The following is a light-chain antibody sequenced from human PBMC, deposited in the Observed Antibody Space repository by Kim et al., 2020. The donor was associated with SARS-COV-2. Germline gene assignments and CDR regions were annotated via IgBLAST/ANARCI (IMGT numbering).Light chain of an antibody. Sequence: DIQMTQSPSTLSASVGDRVTITCRASQSISSWLAWFQQKPGKAPKSLIYAASTLHSGVPSRFSGSGSGTDFTLTINSLQPDDFATYYCQQYDTYPWTFDQGTKVDIK. CDR2: AAS. CDR3: QQYDTYPWT. J-gene: IGKJ1*01. V-gene: IGKV1-16*01. CDR1: QSISSW.